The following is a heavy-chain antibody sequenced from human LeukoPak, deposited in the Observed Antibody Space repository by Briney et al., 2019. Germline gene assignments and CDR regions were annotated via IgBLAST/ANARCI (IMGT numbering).Heavy chain of an antibody. D-gene: IGHD4-17*01. CDR3: AKDYSTVTTPPDY. Sequence: GGSLRLSCAASGFTFSSYDMHWVRQAPGKGLEWVAVISYDGSNKYYADSVKGRFTISRDNSKNTLYLQMNSLRAEDTAVYYCAKDYSTVTTPPDYWGQGTLVTVSS. J-gene: IGHJ4*02. CDR2: ISYDGSNK. V-gene: IGHV3-30*18. CDR1: GFTFSSYD.